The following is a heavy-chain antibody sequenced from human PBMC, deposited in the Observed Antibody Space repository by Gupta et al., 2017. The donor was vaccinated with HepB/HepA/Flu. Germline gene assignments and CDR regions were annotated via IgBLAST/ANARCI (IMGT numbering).Heavy chain of an antibody. CDR2: ISTSGQNT. V-gene: IGHV3-48*03. CDR1: GFFFSGYE. CDR3: ERKNTESTALDD. Sequence: SGRCSVQPGASLTLFSSSSGFFFSGYEMTWVRQAPGKGGEWISYISTSGQNTNEEDSGERRSTTTRDNEKTALYVQMNNMRGDETATYCGERKNTESTALDDWGQGAEVSVSS. J-gene: IGHJ4*02. D-gene: IGHD2/OR15-2a*01.